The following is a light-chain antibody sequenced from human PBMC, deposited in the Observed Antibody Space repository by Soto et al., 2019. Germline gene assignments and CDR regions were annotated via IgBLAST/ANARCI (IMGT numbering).Light chain of an antibody. CDR2: EVS. J-gene: IGLJ2*01. Sequence: QSVLTQPPSASGSPGQSVTISCTGTSNDVGGYNYVSWYQQHPGKAPKLMIHEVSKRPSGVPDRFSGSKSGNTASLTVSGLLTEDEADYYCSSYGGANTVVFGGGTKGTVL. CDR3: SSYGGANTVV. V-gene: IGLV2-8*01. CDR1: SNDVGGYNY.